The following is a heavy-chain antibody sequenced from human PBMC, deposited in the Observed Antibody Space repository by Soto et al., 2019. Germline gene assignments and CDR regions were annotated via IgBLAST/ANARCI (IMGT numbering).Heavy chain of an antibody. D-gene: IGHD2-2*01. CDR1: GFTFTSSA. CDR2: IVVGSGNT. V-gene: IGHV1-58*01. CDR3: AAEEGGYCSSTSCMDRYYYYGMDV. J-gene: IGHJ6*02. Sequence: ASVKVSCKASGFTFTSSAVQWVRQARGQRLEWIGWIVVGSGNTNYAQKFQERVTITRDMSTSTAYMELSSLRSEDTAVYYCAAEEGGYCSSTSCMDRYYYYGMDVWGQGTTVTVSS.